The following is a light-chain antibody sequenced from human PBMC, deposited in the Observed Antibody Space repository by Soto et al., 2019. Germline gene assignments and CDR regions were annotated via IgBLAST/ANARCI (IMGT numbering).Light chain of an antibody. CDR3: LVIYPGLGEV. Sequence: QAVVTQEPSLTVSPGGTVTLTCGSSTGPVTSGHYSHWFQQKPGQAPRTLIWDTNNRHPWTPARFSGSLFGGNAALTLSGAQHEHEAHYYCLVIYPGLGEVFGTGTKLTVL. V-gene: IGLV7-46*01. CDR2: DTN. CDR1: TGPVTSGHY. J-gene: IGLJ1*01.